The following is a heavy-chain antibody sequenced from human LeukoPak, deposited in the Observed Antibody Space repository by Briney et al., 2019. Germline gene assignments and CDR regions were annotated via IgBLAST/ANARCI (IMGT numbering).Heavy chain of an antibody. CDR1: GFTFSSYG. D-gene: IGHD6-13*01. Sequence: GRSLRLSCAASGFTFSSYGMHWVRQAPGKGLEWVAVISYDGSNKYYADSVKGRFTISRDNSKNTLYLQINSLRAEDTAVYSWAKGGGDSSSLAFDIWGQGTMVTVSS. J-gene: IGHJ3*02. CDR3: AKGGGDSSSLAFDI. CDR2: ISYDGSNK. V-gene: IGHV3-30*18.